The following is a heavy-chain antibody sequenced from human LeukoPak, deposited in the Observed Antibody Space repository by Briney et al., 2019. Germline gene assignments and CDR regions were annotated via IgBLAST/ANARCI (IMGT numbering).Heavy chain of an antibody. CDR3: AKVRLGYCSGGGCSRGGTPMDV. CDR2: IRSKAYGGTA. D-gene: IGHD2-15*01. CDR1: GVTFGDYA. V-gene: IGHV3-49*04. Sequence: PGGSLRLSCTASGVTFGDYAMSWVRQAPGKGLEWVGFIRSKAYGGTAEYAASVKGRFTISRDDSKSIAYLQMDSLRVEDTAVYYCAKVRLGYCSGGGCSRGGTPMDVWGKGTTVTISS. J-gene: IGHJ6*03.